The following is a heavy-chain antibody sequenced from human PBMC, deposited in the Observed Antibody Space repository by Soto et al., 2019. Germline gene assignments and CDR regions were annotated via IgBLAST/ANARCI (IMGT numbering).Heavy chain of an antibody. CDR1: GFSFSSFS. J-gene: IGHJ4*02. CDR2: ISSNSRTV. Sequence: EVQLVESGGGLVQPGGSLRLSCAASGFSFSSFSMNWVRQAPGKGLEWLSYISSNSRTVYYADSVKGRFTISRDNAKNSLYLQMNSLRAEDTALYYCARDRERLTTVTTGDFDFWGQGTLVTVSS. V-gene: IGHV3-48*01. D-gene: IGHD4-17*01. CDR3: ARDRERLTTVTTGDFDF.